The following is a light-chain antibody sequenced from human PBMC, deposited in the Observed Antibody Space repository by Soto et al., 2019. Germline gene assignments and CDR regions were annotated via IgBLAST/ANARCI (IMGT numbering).Light chain of an antibody. Sequence: EIVLTRSPGTLSLSPGERATLSCRASPSVSSSYLAWYQQKPGQAPRLLIYGASSRATGIPDRFSGSGSGTDFTLTISRLEPEDFAVYYCQQYGTSPRTFGQGTKVEI. V-gene: IGKV3-20*01. J-gene: IGKJ1*01. CDR1: PSVSSSY. CDR2: GAS. CDR3: QQYGTSPRT.